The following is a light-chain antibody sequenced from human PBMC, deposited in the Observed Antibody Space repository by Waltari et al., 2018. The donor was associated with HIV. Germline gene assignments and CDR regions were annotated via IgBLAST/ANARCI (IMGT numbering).Light chain of an antibody. J-gene: IGLJ2*01. Sequence: QSALTQPASVSGSPGQSITISCTGTSSDVGGYNYVSWYQQHPGKAPKLMLYDVSKRPSGVSNRFSGSKSGNTASLTISGLQAEDEADYYCCSYASSSTVVFGGGTKLTVL. CDR1: SSDVGGYNY. CDR2: DVS. V-gene: IGLV2-23*02. CDR3: CSYASSSTVV.